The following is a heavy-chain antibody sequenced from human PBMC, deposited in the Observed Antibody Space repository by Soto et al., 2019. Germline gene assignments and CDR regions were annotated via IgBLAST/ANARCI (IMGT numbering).Heavy chain of an antibody. CDR3: VGHPSITIFDY. V-gene: IGHV4-59*01. CDR2: IYYSGST. J-gene: IGHJ4*02. D-gene: IGHD3-3*01. Sequence: SETLSLTCTVSGGSISSYYWSWIRQPPGKGLEWIGYIYYSGSTNYNPSLKSRVTISVDTSKNQFSLKLSSVTAADTAVYYCVGHPSITIFDYWGKGTLVTVS. CDR1: GGSISSYY.